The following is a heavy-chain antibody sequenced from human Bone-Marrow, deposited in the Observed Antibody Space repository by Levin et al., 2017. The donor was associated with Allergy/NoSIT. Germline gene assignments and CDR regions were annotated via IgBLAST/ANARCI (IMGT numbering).Heavy chain of an antibody. J-gene: IGHJ4*02. CDR2: LYGGGSTT. CDR1: GFTVTTNH. CDR3: AGEFYSGSYSFDY. D-gene: IGHD1-26*01. V-gene: IGHV3-66*01. Sequence: GGSLRLSCAASGFTVTTNHMSWVRQTPGRGLEWVSVLYGGGSTTYYADSVKGRFTISRDNSKNTVHLQMNSLRVEDTALYYCAGEFYSGSYSFDYWGQGTLVTVSS.